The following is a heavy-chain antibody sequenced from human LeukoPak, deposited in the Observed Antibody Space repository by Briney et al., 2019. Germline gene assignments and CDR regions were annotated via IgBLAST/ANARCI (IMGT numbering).Heavy chain of an antibody. D-gene: IGHD4-17*01. V-gene: IGHV1-2*02. Sequence: ASVKVSCKASGYTFTGYYMHWVRQAPGQGLEWMGWINPNSGGTNYAQKFRGRVTMTRDTSISTAYMELSRLRSDDTAVYYCARDLFRYGDYSQWGQGTLVTVSS. CDR1: GYTFTGYY. CDR2: INPNSGGT. CDR3: ARDLFRYGDYSQ. J-gene: IGHJ4*02.